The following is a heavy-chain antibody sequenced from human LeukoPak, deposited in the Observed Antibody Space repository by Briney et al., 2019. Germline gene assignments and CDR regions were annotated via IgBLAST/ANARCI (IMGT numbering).Heavy chain of an antibody. J-gene: IGHJ4*02. D-gene: IGHD1-7*01. CDR1: GFTFSSYS. V-gene: IGHV3-21*01. CDR2: ISSSSSYI. CDR3: ARAGNWNYLPEPYYFDY. Sequence: PGGSLRLSCAASGFTFSSYSMNWVRQAPGKGLEWVSSISSSSSYIYYADSVKGRFTISRDNAKNSLYLQMNSLRAEDTAVYYCARAGNWNYLPEPYYFDYWGQGTLVTVSS.